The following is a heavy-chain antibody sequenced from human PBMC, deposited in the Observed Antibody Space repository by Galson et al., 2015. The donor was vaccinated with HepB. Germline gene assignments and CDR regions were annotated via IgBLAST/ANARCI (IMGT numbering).Heavy chain of an antibody. CDR1: GYSPSNYF. J-gene: IGHJ4*02. CDR2: IYYSGGT. D-gene: IGHD1-14*01. Sequence: GTPSPPRTVSGYSPSNYFWGCVPPPPGEGLGRVGDIYYSGGTNPNPLPQSRVSLLVDTTENQFSLKLGSMAAADTAVYYCARRTRTYFDYWGPGILVTVSS. V-gene: IGHV4-59*12. CDR3: ARRTRTYFDY.